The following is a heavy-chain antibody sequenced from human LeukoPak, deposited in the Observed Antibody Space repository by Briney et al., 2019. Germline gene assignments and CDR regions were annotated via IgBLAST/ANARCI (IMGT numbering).Heavy chain of an antibody. Sequence: GASVKVSCKASGYTFSSYDINWVRQATGQGLEWMGWMNPNSGHTGYAQKFQGRVTMTRNTSISTAYVELSSLRSEDTAVYYCARVRGSYYYYGMDVWGQGTTVTVSS. D-gene: IGHD2-15*01. CDR1: GYTFSSYD. CDR2: MNPNSGHT. V-gene: IGHV1-8*01. J-gene: IGHJ6*02. CDR3: ARVRGSYYYYGMDV.